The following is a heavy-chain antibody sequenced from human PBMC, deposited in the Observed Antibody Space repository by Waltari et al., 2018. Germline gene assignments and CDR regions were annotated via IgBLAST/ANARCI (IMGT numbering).Heavy chain of an antibody. D-gene: IGHD3-22*01. CDR3: ARGSSGYYRNYFDY. J-gene: IGHJ4*02. V-gene: IGHV3-48*04. CDR2: ISSRRSTI. CDR1: VFTFSSYS. Sequence: EVQLVESGGGLVQPGGSLRLSCAASVFTFSSYSMNWVRQAPGKGLEWVSYISSRRSTIYYADSGKGRFTISRDNAKNSLYLQMNSLRAEDTAVYYCARGSSGYYRNYFDYWGQGTLVTVSS.